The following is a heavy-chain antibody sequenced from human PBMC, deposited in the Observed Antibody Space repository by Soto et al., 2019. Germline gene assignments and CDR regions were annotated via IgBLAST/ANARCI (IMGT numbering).Heavy chain of an antibody. V-gene: IGHV3-74*01. CDR1: GFTFSSNW. J-gene: IGHJ4*02. CDR2: INTDGSAT. D-gene: IGHD2-21*01. CDR3: ARDGEGY. Sequence: EVQLVESGGGLVQPGGSLRLSCAASGFTFSSNWMHWVRQVPGKGLVWVSRINTDGSATNYADSVKGRFTTSRDNAKNMLYLQMNSLRGEETAVYYCARDGEGYWGQGTLVTVSS.